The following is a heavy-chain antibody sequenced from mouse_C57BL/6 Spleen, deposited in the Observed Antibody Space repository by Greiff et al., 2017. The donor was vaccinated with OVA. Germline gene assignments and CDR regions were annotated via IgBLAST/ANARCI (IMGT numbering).Heavy chain of an antibody. D-gene: IGHD2-4*01. CDR3: ARSGLIYYDYDEFDY. J-gene: IGHJ2*01. Sequence: QVQLQQPGAELVKPGASVKLSCKASGYTFTSYWMHWVKQRPGQGLEWIGMIHPNSGSTNYNEKFKSKATLTVDKSSSTAYMQLSSLTSEDSAVYYCARSGLIYYDYDEFDYWGQGTTLTVSS. CDR1: GYTFTSYW. CDR2: IHPNSGST. V-gene: IGHV1-64*01.